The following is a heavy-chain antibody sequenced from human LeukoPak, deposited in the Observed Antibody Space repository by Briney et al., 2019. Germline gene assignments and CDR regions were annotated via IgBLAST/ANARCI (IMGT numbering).Heavy chain of an antibody. D-gene: IGHD6-19*01. V-gene: IGHV6-1*01. CDR1: GDSVSSNSAA. CDR2: TYYRSKWNN. Sequence: PSQTLSLTCAISGDSVSSNSAAWNWIRQSPSRGLEWLGRTYYRSKWNNDYALSVKSRISINPDTSKKQFSLQLNSVTPQDTAVYYCARSYSSGWDFESWGQGTLVTVSS. CDR3: ARSYSSGWDFES. J-gene: IGHJ4*02.